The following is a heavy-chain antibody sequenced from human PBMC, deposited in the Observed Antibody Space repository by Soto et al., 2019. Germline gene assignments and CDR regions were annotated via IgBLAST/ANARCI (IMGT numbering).Heavy chain of an antibody. D-gene: IGHD3-3*01. CDR1: GFTFSSYA. V-gene: IGHV3-23*01. CDR2: ISGSGGST. J-gene: IGHJ4*02. CDR3: AKAPYYDFWSGYHTADY. Sequence: EVQMLESGGGLVQPGGSLRLSCAASGFTFSSYAMSWVRQAPGKRLEWVSAISGSGGSTYYAYSVKGGFTISRDNSNTTLYLQMNSLRAEDTDGYYGAKAPYYDFWSGYHTADYWGQGTLVNVSS.